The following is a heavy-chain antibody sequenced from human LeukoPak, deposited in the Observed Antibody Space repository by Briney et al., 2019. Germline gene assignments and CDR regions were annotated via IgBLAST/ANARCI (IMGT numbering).Heavy chain of an antibody. CDR3: ARRVGATPFDY. D-gene: IGHD1-26*01. V-gene: IGHV4-39*01. Sequence: SETLSLTCTVSGGSISSSSYYWGWIRQPPGKGLEWIGSIYYSGSTYYNPSLKSRVTISVDTSQNQFSLKLSSVTAADTAVYYCARRVGATPFDYWGQGTLVTVSS. CDR1: GGSISSSSYY. J-gene: IGHJ4*02. CDR2: IYYSGST.